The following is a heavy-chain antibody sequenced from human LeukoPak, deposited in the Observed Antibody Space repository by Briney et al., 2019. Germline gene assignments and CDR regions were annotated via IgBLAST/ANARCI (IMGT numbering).Heavy chain of an antibody. J-gene: IGHJ4*02. CDR3: ARDAETSLAN. V-gene: IGHV3-66*01. D-gene: IGHD5-24*01. CDR1: GFAVSSKY. Sequence: PGGSLRLSCAASGFAVSSKYMNWVRQAPGEGLEWVTVIYLDGRADYADSVKGRFTISSDNSKNTVYLQMNSLKDEDTAVYYCARDAETSLANWGQGTLVTVSS. CDR2: IYLDGRA.